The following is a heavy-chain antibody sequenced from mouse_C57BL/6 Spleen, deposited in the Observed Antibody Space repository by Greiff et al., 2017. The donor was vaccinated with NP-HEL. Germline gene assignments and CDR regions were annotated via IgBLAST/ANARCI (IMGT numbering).Heavy chain of an antibody. D-gene: IGHD4-1*01. CDR1: GFTFSSYA. V-gene: IGHV5-9-1*02. CDR2: ISSGGDYI. J-gene: IGHJ2*01. CDR3: TRDRALANWDRGNYFDY. Sequence: DVMLVESGEGLVKPGGSLKLSCAASGFTFSSYAMSWVRQTPEKRLEWVAYISSGGDYIYYADTVKGRFTISRDNARNTLYLQMSSLKSEDTAMYYCTRDRALANWDRGNYFDYWGQGTTLTVSS.